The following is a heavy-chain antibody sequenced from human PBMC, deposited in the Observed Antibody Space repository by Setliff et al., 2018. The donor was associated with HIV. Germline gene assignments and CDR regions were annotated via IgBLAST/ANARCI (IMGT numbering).Heavy chain of an antibody. CDR3: ARGGSYRFWSGYRYYYYYMDL. V-gene: IGHV4-4*08. CDR1: GGFSDRYF. D-gene: IGHD3-3*01. J-gene: IGHJ6*03. Sequence: SETLSLTCTVSGGFSDRYFWSWVRQPPGKGLEWIGYIYTSDIIAYNPSLKSRVTISEDTSKSQVYLSLTSVTAADTAVYYCARGGSYRFWSGYRYYYYYMDLWGKGTTVTVSS. CDR2: IYTSDII.